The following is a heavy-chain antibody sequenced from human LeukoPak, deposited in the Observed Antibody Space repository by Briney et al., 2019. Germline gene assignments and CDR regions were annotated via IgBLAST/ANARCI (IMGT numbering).Heavy chain of an antibody. V-gene: IGHV1-2*02. J-gene: IGHJ5*02. CDR2: INPDSGGT. Sequence: GASVKVSCKASGYTFIGYYMHWVRQAPGQGLEWMGWINPDSGGTNYAQKFQGRVTMTRDTSISTAYMEVSRLRSDDTAVYYCARDVGLDWLSYNWFDPWGQGTLVTVSS. CDR3: ARDVGLDWLSYNWFDP. D-gene: IGHD3-3*01. CDR1: GYTFIGYY.